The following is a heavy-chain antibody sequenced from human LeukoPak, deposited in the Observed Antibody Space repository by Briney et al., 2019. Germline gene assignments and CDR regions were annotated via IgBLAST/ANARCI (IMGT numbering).Heavy chain of an antibody. J-gene: IGHJ4*02. CDR3: ARGAGSSSSPYFDY. D-gene: IGHD6-6*01. CDR1: GGTFSSYA. V-gene: IGHV1-69*05. Sequence: ASVKVSCKASGGTFSSYAISWVRQAPGQGLEWMGGIIPIFGTANYAQKFQGRVTITTDESTSTAYMELSSLRSEDTAVYYCARGAGSSSSPYFDYWGQETLVTVSS. CDR2: IIPIFGTA.